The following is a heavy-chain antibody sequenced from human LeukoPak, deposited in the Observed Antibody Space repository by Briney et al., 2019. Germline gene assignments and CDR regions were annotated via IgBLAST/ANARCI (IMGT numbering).Heavy chain of an antibody. V-gene: IGHV4-39*07. CDR2: IYYSGST. J-gene: IGHJ4*02. Sequence: SETLSLTCTVSGGSISSSSYYWGWIRQPPGKGLEWIGSIYYSGSTYYNPSLKSRVTISVDTSKNQFSLKLSSVTAADTAVYYCASGKTTVVAFDYWGQGTLVTVSS. CDR1: GGSISSSSYY. CDR3: ASGKTTVVAFDY. D-gene: IGHD4-23*01.